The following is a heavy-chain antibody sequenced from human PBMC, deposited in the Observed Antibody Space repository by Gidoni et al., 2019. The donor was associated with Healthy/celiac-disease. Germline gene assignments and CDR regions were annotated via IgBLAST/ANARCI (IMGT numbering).Heavy chain of an antibody. J-gene: IGHJ4*02. CDR3: AETNYGSGSLDY. CDR1: GGSIRSSNW. Sequence: QVQLQESGPGLVKPSGTIYLTCAVSGGSIRSSNWWSWVRQPPGKGLEWIGEIYHSGSTNYNPSLKSRVTISVDKSKNQFSLKLSSVTAADTAVYYCAETNYGSGSLDYWGQGTLVTVSS. CDR2: IYHSGST. D-gene: IGHD3-10*01. V-gene: IGHV4-4*02.